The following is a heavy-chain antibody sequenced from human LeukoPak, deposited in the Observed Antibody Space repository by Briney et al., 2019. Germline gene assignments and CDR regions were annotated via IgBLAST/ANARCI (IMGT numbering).Heavy chain of an antibody. CDR1: GYTFTSYG. D-gene: IGHD4-11*01. Sequence: GASVKVSCKASGYTFTSYGISWVRQAPGQGLEWMGWISAYNGNTNYAQKLQGRVTMTTDTSTSTAYMELRSLRSDDTAVYYCARGTTVTTRYYYYYYYMDVWGKGTTVTVSS. V-gene: IGHV1-18*01. CDR3: ARGTTVTTRYYYYYYYMDV. J-gene: IGHJ6*03. CDR2: ISAYNGNT.